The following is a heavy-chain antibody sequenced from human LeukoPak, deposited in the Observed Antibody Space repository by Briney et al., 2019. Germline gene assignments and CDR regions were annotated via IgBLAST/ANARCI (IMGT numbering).Heavy chain of an antibody. Sequence: GGSLRLSCAASGFTFSSYWMSWVRQAPGKGLEWVANIKQDGSAKYYVDSVKGRFTISRDNAKNSLYLQMNSVRGEDTAVYYCARPFGSSYRYTLDYWGQGTLVALSS. CDR2: IKQDGSAK. V-gene: IGHV3-7*01. CDR3: ARPFGSSYRYTLDY. CDR1: GFTFSSYW. J-gene: IGHJ4*02. D-gene: IGHD3-16*02.